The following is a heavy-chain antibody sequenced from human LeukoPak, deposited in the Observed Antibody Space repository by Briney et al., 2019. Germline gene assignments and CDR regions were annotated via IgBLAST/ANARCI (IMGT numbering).Heavy chain of an antibody. V-gene: IGHV4-59*08. CDR2: IYYSGST. Sequence: KASETLSLTCTVTGGSISSYYWSWIRQPPGKGLEWIGYIYYSGSTKYNPSLKSRVTISVDTSKNQFSLKLTSVTAADTAVYYCARLGIGVVPSAMLGDYYFDYWGQGTLVTVSS. J-gene: IGHJ4*02. CDR3: ARLGIGVVPSAMLGDYYFDY. CDR1: GGSISSYY. D-gene: IGHD2-2*01.